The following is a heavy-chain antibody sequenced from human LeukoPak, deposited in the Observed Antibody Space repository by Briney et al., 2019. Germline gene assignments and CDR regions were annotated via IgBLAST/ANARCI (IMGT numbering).Heavy chain of an antibody. V-gene: IGHV1-18*01. CDR3: ARATYYDFWSGLGRGPFDI. CDR1: GYTFTSYG. J-gene: IGHJ3*02. D-gene: IGHD3-3*01. CDR2: ISAYNGNT. Sequence: ASVKVSCKASGYTFTSYGISWVRQAPGQGLEWMGWISAYNGNTNYAQKLQGRVTMTTDTSTSTAYMELSRLRSDDTAVYYCARATYYDFWSGLGRGPFDIWGQGTMVTVSS.